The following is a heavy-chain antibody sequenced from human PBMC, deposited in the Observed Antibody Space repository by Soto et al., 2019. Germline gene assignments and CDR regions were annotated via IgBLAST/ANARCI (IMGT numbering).Heavy chain of an antibody. CDR2: IYYSGST. J-gene: IGHJ6*02. CDR3: ARGPDYHMDV. V-gene: IGHV4-30-4*01. CDR1: GGSISSAEHY. Sequence: SETLSLTCSVYGGSISSAEHYWSWIRQPPGKGLEWIGYIYYSGSTYDNPSLRRRITISIDTSKNQFSLKLSSMTAADTAVYYCARGPDYHMDVWGQGTTVTVSS.